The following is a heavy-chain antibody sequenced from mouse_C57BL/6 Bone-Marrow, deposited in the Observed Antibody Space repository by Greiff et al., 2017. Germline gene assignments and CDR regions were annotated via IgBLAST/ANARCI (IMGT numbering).Heavy chain of an antibody. J-gene: IGHJ3*01. D-gene: IGHD2-3*01. V-gene: IGHV1-81*01. Sequence: VQLQQPGAELARPGASVKLSCKASGYTFTSYGISWVKQRTGQGLEWIGEIYPRSGNTYYNEKFKGKATLTADKSSSTAYMELRSLTSEDSAVYLCARGIYGGYAWFACWGEGSLVTVSA. CDR1: GYTFTSYG. CDR3: ARGIYGGYAWFAC. CDR2: IYPRSGNT.